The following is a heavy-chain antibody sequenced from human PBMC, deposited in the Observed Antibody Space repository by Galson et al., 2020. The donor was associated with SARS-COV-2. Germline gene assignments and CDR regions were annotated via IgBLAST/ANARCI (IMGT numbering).Heavy chain of an antibody. D-gene: IGHD3-16*01. CDR1: GFTFSSYG. CDR3: ARDSADSWIFSLGYFDY. Sequence: GESLKISCAASGFTFSSYGMHWVRQAPGKGLEWVAVIWYDGSNKYYADSVKGRFTISRDNSKNTLYLQMNSLRAEDTAVYYCARDSADSWIFSLGYFDYWGQGTLVTVSS. J-gene: IGHJ4*02. V-gene: IGHV3-33*01. CDR2: IWYDGSNK.